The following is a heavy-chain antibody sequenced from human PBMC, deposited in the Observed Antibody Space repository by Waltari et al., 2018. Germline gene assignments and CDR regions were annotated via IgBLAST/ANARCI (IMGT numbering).Heavy chain of an antibody. CDR2: ISSSSSYI. J-gene: IGHJ4*02. Sequence: EVQLVESGGGLVKPGGSLRLSCAASGFTFSSYSMNWVRQAPGKGLEWVSSISSSSSYIYYADSVKGRFTISRDNAKNSLYLQMNSLRAEDTAVYYCARGVGIAAAVTYYFDYWGQGTLVTVSS. V-gene: IGHV3-21*01. D-gene: IGHD6-13*01. CDR3: ARGVGIAAAVTYYFDY. CDR1: GFTFSSYS.